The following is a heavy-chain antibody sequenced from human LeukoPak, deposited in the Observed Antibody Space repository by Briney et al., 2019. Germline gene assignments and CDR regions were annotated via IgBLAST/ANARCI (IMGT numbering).Heavy chain of an antibody. Sequence: GGSLRLSCAASGFTFSSYGMHWVRQAPGKGLEWVAVISYDGSNKYYADSVKGRFTISRDNSKNTLYLQMNSLRAEDTAVYYCAKEDSSSADAFDIWGQGTMVTVSS. CDR2: ISYDGSNK. CDR3: AKEDSSSADAFDI. D-gene: IGHD6-13*01. J-gene: IGHJ3*02. CDR1: GFTFSSYG. V-gene: IGHV3-30*18.